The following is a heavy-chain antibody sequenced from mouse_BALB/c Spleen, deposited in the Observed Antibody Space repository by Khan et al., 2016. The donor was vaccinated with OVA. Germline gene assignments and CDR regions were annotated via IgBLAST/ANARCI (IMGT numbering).Heavy chain of an antibody. CDR2: IWSDGYT. J-gene: IGHJ4*01. V-gene: IGHV2-6*02. CDR1: GFSLTNYG. D-gene: IGHD2-14*01. Sequence: QVQLKESGPGLAAPSQSLSITCTVSGFSLTNYGVHWVRQPPGKGLEWLVVIWSDGYTTYNPALKSRLCISKDNSKIQVFLKMNSLQTDDTAIYCCARYRFGYAMDYWGQGTSVTVSS. CDR3: ARYRFGYAMDY.